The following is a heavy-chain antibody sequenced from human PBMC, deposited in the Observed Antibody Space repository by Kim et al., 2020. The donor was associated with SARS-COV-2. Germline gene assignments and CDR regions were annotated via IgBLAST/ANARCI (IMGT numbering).Heavy chain of an antibody. J-gene: IGHJ3*02. CDR3: ARPTSFDSSGYYYEGHAFDI. D-gene: IGHD3-22*01. V-gene: IGHV4-39*01. Sequence: SETLSLTCTVSGGSISSSSYYWGWIRQPPGKGLEWIGSIYYSGSTYYNPSLKSRVTISVDTSKNQFSLKLSSVTAADTAVYYCARPTSFDSSGYYYEGHAFDIWGQGTMVTVSS. CDR2: IYYSGST. CDR1: GGSISSSSYY.